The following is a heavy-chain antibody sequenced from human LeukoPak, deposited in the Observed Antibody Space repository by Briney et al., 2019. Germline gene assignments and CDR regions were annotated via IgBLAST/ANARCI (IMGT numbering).Heavy chain of an antibody. CDR1: GGSISSYY. V-gene: IGHV4-59*12. J-gene: IGHJ4*02. CDR2: IYYSGST. Sequence: SETLSLTCTVSGGSISSYYWSWIRQPPGKGLEWIGYIYYSGSTNYNPSFKSRVTISVDKSKNQFSLNLSSVTAADTAVYYCARRYSSAWPPGDWGQGTLVTVSS. CDR3: ARRYSSAWPPGD. D-gene: IGHD6-25*01.